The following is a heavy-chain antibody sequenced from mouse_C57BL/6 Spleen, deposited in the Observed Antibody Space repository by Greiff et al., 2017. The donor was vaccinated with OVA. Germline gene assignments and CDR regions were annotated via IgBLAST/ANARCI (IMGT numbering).Heavy chain of an antibody. CDR1: GFTFSNYW. J-gene: IGHJ4*01. Sequence: EVKVVESGGGLVQPGGSMKLSCVASGFTFSNYWMNWVRQSPEKGLEWVAQIRLKSDNYATHYAESVKGRFTISRDDSKSSVYLQMNNLRAEDTGIYYCTAIYYDYLYAMDYWGQGTSVTVSS. V-gene: IGHV6-3*01. CDR2: IRLKSDNYAT. D-gene: IGHD2-4*01. CDR3: TAIYYDYLYAMDY.